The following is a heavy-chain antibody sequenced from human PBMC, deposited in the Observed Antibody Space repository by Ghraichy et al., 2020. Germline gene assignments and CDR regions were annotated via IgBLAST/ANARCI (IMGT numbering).Heavy chain of an antibody. D-gene: IGHD3-3*01. J-gene: IGHJ6*02. Sequence: ASVKGSCKASGYTFTSYYIHWVRQAPGQGLEWMGIINPSGENTRYIKKFQGRVTLTRDTSTSTVYMQLSSLRSEDTAVYYCARDLDSNYDFWSGYRYYYYGMDVWGQGTTVTVSS. V-gene: IGHV1-46*01. CDR1: GYTFTSYY. CDR3: ARDLDSNYDFWSGYRYYYYGMDV. CDR2: INPSGENT.